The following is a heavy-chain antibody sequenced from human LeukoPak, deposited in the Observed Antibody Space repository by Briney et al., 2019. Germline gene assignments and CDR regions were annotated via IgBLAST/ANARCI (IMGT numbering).Heavy chain of an antibody. D-gene: IGHD2-15*01. V-gene: IGHV4-39*07. CDR1: GGSISSSSYY. J-gene: IGHJ4*02. Sequence: PSETLSLTCTVSGGSISSSSYYWSWIRQPPGKGLEWIGEINRSGSTNYNPSLKSRVTISVDTSKNQFSLKLSSVTAADTAVYYCARLCSGGSCYSRGFIDYWGQGTLVTVSS. CDR2: INRSGST. CDR3: ARLCSGGSCYSRGFIDY.